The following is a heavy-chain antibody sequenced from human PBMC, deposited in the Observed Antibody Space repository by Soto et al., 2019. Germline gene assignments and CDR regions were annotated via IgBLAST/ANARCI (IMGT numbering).Heavy chain of an antibody. CDR3: ARDLHSAAWGVGYWFEP. CDR1: GYTFTSYG. J-gene: IGHJ5*02. V-gene: IGHV1-18*01. CDR2: ISAYNDNT. D-gene: IGHD7-27*01. Sequence: QVQLVQSGAEVKKPGASVKVSCKASGYTFTSYGITWVRQAPGQGLEWIGWISAYNDNTNYAQKFQGRLSMTTDTSTNTAYMELRSLRSDDTAVYYCARDLHSAAWGVGYWFEPWGQGTLVTVSS.